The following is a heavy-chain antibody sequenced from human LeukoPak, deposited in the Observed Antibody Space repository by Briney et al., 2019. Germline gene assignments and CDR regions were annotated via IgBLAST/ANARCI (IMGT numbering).Heavy chain of an antibody. CDR3: ARHRGEDIVVVPAAIDFDY. V-gene: IGHV4-30-4*01. D-gene: IGHD2-2*01. Sequence: SETLSLTCTVSGGSISSGDYYWSWIRQPPGKGLEWIGYMYYSGSTYYNPSLKGRGTIFIDTSKNHFSLKLSSVTAADTADYYCARHRGEDIVVVPAAIDFDYWGQGTLVTVSS. CDR2: MYYSGST. CDR1: GGSISSGDYY. J-gene: IGHJ4*02.